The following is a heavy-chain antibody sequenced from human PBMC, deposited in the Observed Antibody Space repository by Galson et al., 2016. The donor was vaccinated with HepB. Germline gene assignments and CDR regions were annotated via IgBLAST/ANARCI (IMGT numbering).Heavy chain of an antibody. CDR3: TTRIPRYSYGFDYYYYGMDV. V-gene: IGHV3-15*01. J-gene: IGHJ6*02. CDR2: IKSKTDGGTT. Sequence: SLRLSCAASGFTFSNAWMSWVRQAPGKGLEWVGRIKSKTDGGTTDYAAPVKGRFTISRDDSKTTMYMQMNSLKTEDTAVYYCTTRIPRYSYGFDYYYYGMDVWGQGTTVTVSS. CDR1: GFTFSNAW. D-gene: IGHD5-18*01.